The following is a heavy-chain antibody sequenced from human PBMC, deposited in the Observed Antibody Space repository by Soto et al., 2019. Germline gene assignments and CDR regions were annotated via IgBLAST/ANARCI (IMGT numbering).Heavy chain of an antibody. V-gene: IGHV1-3*01. CDR2: INAGNGNT. CDR1: GYTFTSYA. J-gene: IGHJ4*02. Sequence: GASVKVSCKASGYTFTSYAMHWVRQAPGQRLECMGWINAGNGNTKYSQKFQGRVTITRDTSASTAYMELSSLRSEDTAVYYCVRDDFGLGIDYWGLGTLVTVSS. CDR3: VRDDFGLGIDY. D-gene: IGHD1-26*01.